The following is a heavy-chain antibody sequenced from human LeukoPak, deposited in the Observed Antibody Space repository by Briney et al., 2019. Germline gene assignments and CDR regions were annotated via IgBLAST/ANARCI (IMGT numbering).Heavy chain of an antibody. V-gene: IGHV4-61*01. J-gene: IGHJ4*02. CDR2: IYYSGST. CDR3: ASSTVTVDY. Sequence: SETLSLTCTVSGGSVSSGSYYWSWIRQPPGKGLEWIGYIYYSGSTNYNPSLKSRVTISVDKSKNQFSLKLSSVAAADTAVYYRASSTVTVDYWGQGTLVTVSS. D-gene: IGHD4-17*01. CDR1: GGSVSSGSYY.